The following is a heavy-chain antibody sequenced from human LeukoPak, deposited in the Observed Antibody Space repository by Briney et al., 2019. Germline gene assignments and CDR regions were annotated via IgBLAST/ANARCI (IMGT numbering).Heavy chain of an antibody. J-gene: IGHJ6*02. CDR3: ARDRITMIVGEGDYYGMDV. V-gene: IGHV3-33*01. CDR2: IWYDGSNK. CDR1: GFTFSSYG. Sequence: GGSLRLSCAASGFTFSSYGMHWVRQAPGKGLEWVAVIWYDGSNKYYADSVKGRFTISRDNSKNTLYLQMNSLRAEDTAVYYCARDRITMIVGEGDYYGMDVWGQGTTVTVSS. D-gene: IGHD3-22*01.